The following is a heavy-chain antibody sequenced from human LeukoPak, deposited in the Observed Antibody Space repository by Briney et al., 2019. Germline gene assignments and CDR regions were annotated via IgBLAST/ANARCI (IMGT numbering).Heavy chain of an antibody. D-gene: IGHD6-13*01. V-gene: IGHV7-4-1*02. J-gene: IGHJ4*02. Sequence: GASVKVSCKAPGYTFTSYAMNWVRQAPGQGLEWMGWINTNTGNPTYAQGFTGRFVFSLGTSVSTAYLQISSLKAEDTAVYYCARDLVRIAAAGTLWDYWGQGTLVTVSS. CDR3: ARDLVRIAAAGTLWDY. CDR1: GYTFTSYA. CDR2: INTNTGNP.